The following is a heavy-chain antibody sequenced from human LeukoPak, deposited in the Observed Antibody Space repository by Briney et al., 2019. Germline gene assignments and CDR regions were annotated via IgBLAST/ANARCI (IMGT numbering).Heavy chain of an antibody. CDR1: GFTFSSYA. J-gene: IGHJ5*02. CDR2: ISGSGGST. CDR3: AKEPGIAVAGKTSWFDP. Sequence: GGSLILSCAASGFTFSSYAMSWVRQAPGKGLVWVSAISGSGGSTYYADSVKGRFTISRDNSKNTLYLQMNSLRAEDTAVYYCAKEPGIAVAGKTSWFDPWGQGTLVTVSS. V-gene: IGHV3-23*01. D-gene: IGHD6-19*01.